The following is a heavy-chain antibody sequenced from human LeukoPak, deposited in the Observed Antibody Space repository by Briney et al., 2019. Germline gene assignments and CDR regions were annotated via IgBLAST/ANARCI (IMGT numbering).Heavy chain of an antibody. CDR1: GTSITPYS. CDR3: ARHRAEMATITDDTFDM. V-gene: IGHV4-4*09. CDR2: FYTSGNT. D-gene: IGHD5-24*01. J-gene: IGHJ3*02. Sequence: SETLSLTCSVSGTSITPYSWSWIRQPPGRGLEWIGYFYTSGNTHQNPSLKSRVTMSIDASKNQFSLRLSSMTAADTAVYYCARHRAEMATITDDTFDMWGQGTMVTVSS.